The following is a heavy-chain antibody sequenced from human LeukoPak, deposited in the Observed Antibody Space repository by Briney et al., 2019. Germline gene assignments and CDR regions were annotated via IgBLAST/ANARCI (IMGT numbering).Heavy chain of an antibody. D-gene: IGHD6-19*01. CDR3: ARGGLCSSGWYEDY. CDR1: GGSFSGYY. Sequence: PSETLSLTCAVYGGSFSGYYWSWIRQPPGKGLEWIGEINHSGSTNYNPSLKSRVTISVDTSKNQFSLKLSSVTAADTAVYYCARGGLCSSGWYEDYWGQGTLVTVSS. CDR2: INHSGST. J-gene: IGHJ4*02. V-gene: IGHV4-34*01.